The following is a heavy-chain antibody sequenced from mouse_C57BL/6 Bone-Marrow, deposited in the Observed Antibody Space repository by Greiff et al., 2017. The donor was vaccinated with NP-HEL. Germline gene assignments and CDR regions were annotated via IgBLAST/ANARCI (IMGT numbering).Heavy chain of an antibody. CDR2: ISIGGSYT. CDR1: GFTFSSYG. J-gene: IGHJ4*01. Sequence: EVQLVESGGDLVKPGGSLKLSCAASGFTFSSYGMSWVRQTPDKRLEWVATISIGGSYTYYPDSVKGRFTISRDNAKNTLYLQMSSLKSEDTAMYYCARQITTVVAPMDYWGQGTSVTVSS. CDR3: ARQITTVVAPMDY. D-gene: IGHD1-1*01. V-gene: IGHV5-6*01.